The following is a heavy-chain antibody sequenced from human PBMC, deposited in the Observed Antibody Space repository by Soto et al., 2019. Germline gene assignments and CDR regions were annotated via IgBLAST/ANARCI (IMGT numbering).Heavy chain of an antibody. D-gene: IGHD6-19*01. CDR3: VPAVAAHPLDY. V-gene: IGHV1-18*01. Sequence: ASVKVSCKASGYTFTSYHITWVRQAPGQGLEWMGWISAYNGNTNYAQKFQGRVTMTEDTSTDTAYMELSSLRSEDTAVYYCVPAVAAHPLDYWGQGTLVTVSS. CDR2: ISAYNGNT. CDR1: GYTFTSYH. J-gene: IGHJ4*02.